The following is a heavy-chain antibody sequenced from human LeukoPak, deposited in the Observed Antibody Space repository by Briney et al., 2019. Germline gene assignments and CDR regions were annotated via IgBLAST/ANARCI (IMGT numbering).Heavy chain of an antibody. CDR2: IYHSGST. D-gene: IGHD6-13*01. J-gene: IGHJ6*02. CDR3: ARVVGTAAGTYYYYYGMDV. CDR1: GGSISSSNW. Sequence: PSGTLSLTCAVSGGSISSSNWWSWVRQPPGKGLEWIGEIYHSGSTNYNPSLKSRVTISVDTSKNQFSLKLSSVTAADTAVYYCARVVGTAAGTYYYYYGMDVWGQGTTVTVSS. V-gene: IGHV4-4*02.